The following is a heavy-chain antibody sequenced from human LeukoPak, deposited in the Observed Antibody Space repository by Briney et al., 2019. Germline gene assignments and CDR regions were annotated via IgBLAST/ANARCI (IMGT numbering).Heavy chain of an antibody. CDR1: GFTFSGYS. Sequence: GGSLRLSCTASGFTFSGYSMNWLRQAPGKGLEWVSSFGTRSTSIYHAGSVKGRFAISRDNAKNSLYLQMNSLRAEDTAVYYCAREVSEGFDFWGQGTLVTVSS. CDR2: FGTRSTSI. CDR3: AREVSEGFDF. V-gene: IGHV3-21*01. D-gene: IGHD3-22*01. J-gene: IGHJ4*02.